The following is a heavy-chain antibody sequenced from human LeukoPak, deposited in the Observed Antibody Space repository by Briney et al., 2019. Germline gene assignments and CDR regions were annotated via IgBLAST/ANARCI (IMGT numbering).Heavy chain of an antibody. CDR1: GFTFSSYS. J-gene: IGHJ3*02. D-gene: IGHD3-3*01. CDR3: AREFERITIFGVARDAFDI. V-gene: IGHV3-21*01. CDR2: ISSSSSYI. Sequence: YPGGSLRLSCAASGFTFSSYSMNWVRQAPGKGLEWVSSISSSSSYIYYADSVKGRFTISRDNAKNSLYLQMNSLRAEDTAVYYCAREFERITIFGVARDAFDIWGQGTMVTVSS.